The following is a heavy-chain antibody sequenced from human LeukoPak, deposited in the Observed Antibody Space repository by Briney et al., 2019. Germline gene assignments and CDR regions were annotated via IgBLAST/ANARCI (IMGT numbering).Heavy chain of an antibody. CDR2: IYTSGST. D-gene: IGHD2-2*01. CDR1: GGSISSYY. J-gene: IGHJ6*03. CDR3: ARVFPGYCSSTSCYFTPRPRYMDV. V-gene: IGHV4-4*07. Sequence: SETLSLTCTVSGGSISSYYWSWIRQPAGKGLEWIGRIYTSGSTNYNPSLKSRVTMSVGTSKNQFSLKLSSVTAADTAVYYCARVFPGYCSSTSCYFTPRPRYMDVWGKGTTVTVSS.